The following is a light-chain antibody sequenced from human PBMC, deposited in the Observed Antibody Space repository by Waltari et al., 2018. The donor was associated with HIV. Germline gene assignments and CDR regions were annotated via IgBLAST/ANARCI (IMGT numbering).Light chain of an antibody. Sequence: QPVLTQPPSASGTPGQRVPITCSGRNSHIGSNTVNWYQNVPGTTPKLLIYWNKQRPSGGPDRFSGYKSGNSASLAISGRRSEDEADYYCAAWDDSRNGEVIFGGGTKLTVL. V-gene: IGLV1-44*01. CDR3: AAWDDSRNGEVI. CDR1: NSHIGSNT. CDR2: WNK. J-gene: IGLJ2*01.